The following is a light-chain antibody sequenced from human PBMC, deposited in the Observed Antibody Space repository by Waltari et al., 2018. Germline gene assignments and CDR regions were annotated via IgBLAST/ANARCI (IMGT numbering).Light chain of an antibody. V-gene: IGKV1-39*01. J-gene: IGKJ5*01. CDR1: QNIRNY. CDR2: AAS. CDR3: QQGYSRVT. Sequence: DIQVTQSPSSLSASVGDRVTITCGTSQNIRNYLNWYQQKPGKAPKPLIYAASSLHSDVPSRFSGSGSGADFTLTISSLQPEDYGTYYCQQGYSRVTFGQGTRLEIK.